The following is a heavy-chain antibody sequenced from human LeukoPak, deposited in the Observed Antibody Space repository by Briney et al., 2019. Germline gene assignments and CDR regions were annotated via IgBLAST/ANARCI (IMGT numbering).Heavy chain of an antibody. CDR3: ASGYSYGPFH. D-gene: IGHD5-18*01. CDR1: GASISSHY. V-gene: IGHV4-59*11. Sequence: KPSETLSLTCTVSGASISSHYWSWIRQPPGKGLEWIGYIYYSGSTNYNPSLKSRVTISVDTSKNQFSLKLSSVTAADTAVYYCASGYSYGPFHWGQGTLVTVSS. J-gene: IGHJ4*02. CDR2: IYYSGST.